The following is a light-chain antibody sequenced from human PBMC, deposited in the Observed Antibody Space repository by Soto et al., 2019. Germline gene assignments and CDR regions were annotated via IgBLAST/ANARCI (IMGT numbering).Light chain of an antibody. J-gene: IGKJ1*01. CDR1: QSVIGNY. CDR2: GAS. V-gene: IGKV3-20*01. CDR3: QIYNTSPST. Sequence: EIVLTQSPGTLSLSPGETATLSCRASQSVIGNYLAWYQQKPGQAPRLLFYGASTRAAGSPARFSVSGSGTDFTLTNSRLEPEAFAFYYCQIYNTSPSTFGQGTRVEVK.